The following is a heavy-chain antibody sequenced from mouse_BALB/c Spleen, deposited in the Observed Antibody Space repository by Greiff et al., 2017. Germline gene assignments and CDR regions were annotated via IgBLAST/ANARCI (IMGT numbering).Heavy chain of an antibody. CDR3: AREGLRFAY. Sequence: EVHLVESGGGLVQPGGSLRLSCATSGFTFTDYYMSWVRQPPGKALEWLGFIRNKANGYTTEYSASVKGRFTISRDNSQSILYLQMNTLRAEDSATYYCAREGLRFAYWGQGTLVTVSA. CDR1: GFTFTDYY. J-gene: IGHJ3*01. V-gene: IGHV7-3*02. CDR2: IRNKANGYTT. D-gene: IGHD2-2*01.